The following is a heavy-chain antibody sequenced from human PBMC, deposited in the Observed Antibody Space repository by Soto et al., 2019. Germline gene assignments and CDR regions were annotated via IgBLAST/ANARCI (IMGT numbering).Heavy chain of an antibody. D-gene: IGHD1-26*01. CDR3: AKGGGSARDFDY. J-gene: IGHJ4*02. Sequence: GGSLRLSCTGSGFTFGNYGMHWVRQAPGKGLEWVASTSYDGNNKYYADSLKGRFTISRDNSKKMVYLQMTSLGPEDTAVYYCAKGGGSARDFDYWGQGALVT. CDR2: TSYDGNNK. V-gene: IGHV3-30*18. CDR1: GFTFGNYG.